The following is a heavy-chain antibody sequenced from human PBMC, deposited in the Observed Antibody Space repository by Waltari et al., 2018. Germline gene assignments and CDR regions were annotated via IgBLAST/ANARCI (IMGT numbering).Heavy chain of an antibody. CDR1: GFAFRRYA. J-gene: IGHJ4*02. CDR2: ISGSGYST. D-gene: IGHD6-13*01. Sequence: EVQLVESGGGLVQPGGSLRLSCAASGFAFRRYAMSWVRQAPGKGLEWVSVISGSGYSTYYADSVKGRFTISRDNSKNTLYLQMNSLRAEDTAVYYCAKDFDIAAARGHFDYWGQGTLVTVSS. V-gene: IGHV3-23*04. CDR3: AKDFDIAAARGHFDY.